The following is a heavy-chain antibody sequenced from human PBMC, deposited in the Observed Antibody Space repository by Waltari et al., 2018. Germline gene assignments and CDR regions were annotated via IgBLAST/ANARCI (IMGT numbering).Heavy chain of an antibody. CDR1: GYSFTNYA. D-gene: IGHD3-22*01. J-gene: IGHJ4*02. CDR3: ARGSSSYISRVPLDY. CDR2: MNTNSANS. Sequence: QVQLLQSGAEVKKPGASVKVSCKASGYSFTNYAISWVRQAAGQGLEWRGWMNTNSANSDFARHVQGRVTLTRNTSISTAYMEVSSLRSEDTAVYYCARGSSSYISRVPLDYWGQGTLVIVSS. V-gene: IGHV1-8*03.